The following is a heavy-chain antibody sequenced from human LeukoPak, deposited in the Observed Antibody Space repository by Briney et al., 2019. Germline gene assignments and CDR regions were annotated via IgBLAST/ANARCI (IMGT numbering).Heavy chain of an antibody. CDR2: ISGSGGST. V-gene: IGHV3-23*01. Sequence: GGSLRLSCAASGITFSSHAMSWVRLAPGKGLEWVSVISGSGGSTDYADSVKGRFTISRDNSKNTLYLQMNSLRADDTAVYYCAKDWGRYSSSWYYFDYWGQGTLVTVSS. D-gene: IGHD6-13*01. J-gene: IGHJ4*02. CDR1: GITFSSHA. CDR3: AKDWGRYSSSWYYFDY.